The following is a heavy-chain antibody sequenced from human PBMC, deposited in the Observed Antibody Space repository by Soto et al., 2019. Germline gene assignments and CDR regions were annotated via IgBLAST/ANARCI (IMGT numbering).Heavy chain of an antibody. V-gene: IGHV4-31*03. J-gene: IGHJ5*02. CDR1: GDSINSDSVY. CDR3: ARERQVGPSSGRFDP. CDR2: ITYNGRT. Sequence: QVHLQESGPGLVKPSQTLSLTCSVNGDSINSDSVYWSWIRQSPGKGLDYIGYITYNGRTFYNPSLKSRVTMSVDTPKNQFSLEVRSVTAADTAVYYCARERQVGPSSGRFDPWGQGTLVTVST.